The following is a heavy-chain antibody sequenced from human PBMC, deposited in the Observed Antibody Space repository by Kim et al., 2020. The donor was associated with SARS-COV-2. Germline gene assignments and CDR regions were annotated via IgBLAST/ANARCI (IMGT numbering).Heavy chain of an antibody. CDR3: AKNKGGGSHYDYAFDI. CDR1: GLPFTSFA. J-gene: IGHJ3*02. V-gene: IGHV3-23*01. CDR2: ITGSGRAS. D-gene: IGHD5-12*01. Sequence: GGSLRLSCGVSGLPFTSFALSWVRQAPGKGLEWVSTITGSGRASFSTDSVKGRFTVSRDNSKSTLYLQMNTLRVDDTAIYYCAKNKGGGSHYDYAFDIWGQGTTVSVS.